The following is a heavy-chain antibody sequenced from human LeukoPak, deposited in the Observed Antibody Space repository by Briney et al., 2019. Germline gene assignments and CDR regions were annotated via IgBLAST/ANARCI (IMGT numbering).Heavy chain of an antibody. CDR3: ARGEQQLAIDY. Sequence: SETLSLTCAFSGYSISSGYYWGWIRQPPGKGLEWIGSIYHSGSTYYNPSLKSRVTISVDTSKNQFSLKLSSVTAADTAVYYCARGEQQLAIDYWGQGTLVTVSS. CDR2: IYHSGST. D-gene: IGHD6-13*01. CDR1: GYSISSGYY. J-gene: IGHJ4*02. V-gene: IGHV4-38-2*01.